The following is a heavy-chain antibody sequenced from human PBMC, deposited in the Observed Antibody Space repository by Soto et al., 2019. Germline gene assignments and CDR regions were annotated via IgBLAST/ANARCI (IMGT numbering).Heavy chain of an antibody. CDR2: VYHDGTN. J-gene: IGHJ6*02. Sequence: PSETLSLTCSVSGASIDDRGHHWSWLRRSSGRGLEWLGSVYHDGTNYYNPSLKSRVSVSVDTSKNQFSLKLASETAADTAVYYCARDKGISVVGFFRKDPYFGLDVWCPGTTVTVSS. V-gene: IGHV4-39*02. CDR1: GASIDDRGHH. CDR3: ARDKGISVVGFFRKDPYFGLDV. D-gene: IGHD2-15*01.